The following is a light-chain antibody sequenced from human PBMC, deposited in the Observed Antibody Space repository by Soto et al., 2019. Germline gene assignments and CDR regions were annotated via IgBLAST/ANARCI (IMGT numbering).Light chain of an antibody. V-gene: IGKV1-9*01. CDR1: QGISSY. J-gene: IGKJ4*01. CDR2: AAS. Sequence: DIQLTQSPSFLSASVGDRVTITCRASQGISSYLAWYQQKPGKAPKLLIYAASTLQSGVTSRFSGSGSGTEFTLTSSSLQPEDFATYYCQELNSYPLFGGGTKVEIK. CDR3: QELNSYPL.